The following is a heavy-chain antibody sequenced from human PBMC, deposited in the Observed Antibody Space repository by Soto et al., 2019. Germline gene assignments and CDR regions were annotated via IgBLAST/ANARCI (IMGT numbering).Heavy chain of an antibody. Sequence: QITLMESGPTLVQPTQTLTLTCTFSGFSLSTSGVGVGWIRQPPGKALECLALIYWDEDKRYSPSLKSRLTITKDTSKRQVVLTMTNMDPVDTATYYCARHSTYDYGSYRGHGTLVTVSS. V-gene: IGHV2-5*02. D-gene: IGHD4-17*01. CDR3: ARHSTYDYGSY. CDR1: GFSLSTSGVG. J-gene: IGHJ4*01. CDR2: IYWDEDK.